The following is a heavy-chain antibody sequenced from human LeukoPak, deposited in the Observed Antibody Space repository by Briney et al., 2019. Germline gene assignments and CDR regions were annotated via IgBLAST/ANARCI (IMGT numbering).Heavy chain of an antibody. Sequence: SETLSLTCSVSGCSISSHYWTWIRQPPRKGLEWIGYIFYSASPIYNASLKSRVTISLDTCKNQFSLRLISVTAEDTAVYFCASSPVGYCSGGSYSTYLASWGQGTLVTVSS. J-gene: IGHJ4*02. D-gene: IGHD2-15*01. CDR3: ASSPVGYCSGGSYSTYLAS. CDR2: IFYSASP. CDR1: GCSISSHY. V-gene: IGHV4-59*11.